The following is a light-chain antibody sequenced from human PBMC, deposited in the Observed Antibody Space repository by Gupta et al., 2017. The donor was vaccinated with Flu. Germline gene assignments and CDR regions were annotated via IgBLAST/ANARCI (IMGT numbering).Light chain of an antibody. J-gene: IGKJ2*01. CDR3: QQYGSSPPYT. CDR1: QGVSSSY. Sequence: EVVLTQSPGTLSLSPGETATLSCRASQGVSSSYLTWYQQRPGQPPRLLIYGASSRASGIPDRFSGSGSGTDFTLTISRLEPEDFVVYYCQQYGSSPPYTFGPGTKLEIK. CDR2: GAS. V-gene: IGKV3-20*01.